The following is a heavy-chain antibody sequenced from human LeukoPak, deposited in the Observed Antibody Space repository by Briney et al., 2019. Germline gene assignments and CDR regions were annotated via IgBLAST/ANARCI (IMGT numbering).Heavy chain of an antibody. CDR3: ARDGGRDGYNLYYFDY. CDR2: ISSNGGGT. CDR1: GFTFSSYA. J-gene: IGHJ4*02. V-gene: IGHV3-64*01. Sequence: GGSLRPSCAASGFTFSSYAMHWVRQAPGKGLEYVSAISSNGGGTYYANSVKGRFTISRDNSKNTLYLQMGSLRAEDMAVYYCARDGGRDGYNLYYFDYWGQGTLVTVSS. D-gene: IGHD5-24*01.